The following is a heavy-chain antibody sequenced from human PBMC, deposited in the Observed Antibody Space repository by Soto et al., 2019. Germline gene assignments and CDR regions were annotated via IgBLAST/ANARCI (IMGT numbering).Heavy chain of an antibody. V-gene: IGHV4-59*01. CDR2: IYYSGST. Sequence: SETLSLTCTVSGGSISSYYWSWIRQPPGKGLEWIGYIYYSGSTNYNPSLKSRVTISVDTSKNQFSLKLSSVTAADTAVYYCARAPRGDYGYPSYFDYWGQGTLVNVSS. CDR1: GGSISSYY. D-gene: IGHD3-10*01. CDR3: ARAPRGDYGYPSYFDY. J-gene: IGHJ4*02.